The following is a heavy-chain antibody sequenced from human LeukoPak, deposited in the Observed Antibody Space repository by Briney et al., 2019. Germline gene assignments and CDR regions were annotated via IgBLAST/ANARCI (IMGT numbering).Heavy chain of an antibody. CDR1: GGTFSSYA. J-gene: IGHJ6*03. Sequence: ASVKVSCKASGGTFSSYAISWVRQAPGQGLEWMGGIIPIFGTANYAQKFQGRVTMTTDTSTSTAYMELRSLRSDDTAVYYCARFVPTYDILTGYPFYYYYYMDVWGKGTTVTISS. CDR2: IIPIFGTA. V-gene: IGHV1-69*05. CDR3: ARFVPTYDILTGYPFYYYYYMDV. D-gene: IGHD3-9*01.